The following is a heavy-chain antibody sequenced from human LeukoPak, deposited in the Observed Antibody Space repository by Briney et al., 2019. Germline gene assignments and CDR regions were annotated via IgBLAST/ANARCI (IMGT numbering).Heavy chain of an antibody. Sequence: GGSLRLSCAASGFTFSNYWMHWVRQAPGKGLEWVAVISYDGSNKYYTDSVKGRFTISRDNSKNTLYLQMNSLRAEDTAVYYCAKDSGPLSGVWGPYYFDYWGQGTLVTVSS. V-gene: IGHV3-30*18. J-gene: IGHJ4*02. CDR1: GFTFSNYW. CDR2: ISYDGSNK. D-gene: IGHD3-16*01. CDR3: AKDSGPLSGVWGPYYFDY.